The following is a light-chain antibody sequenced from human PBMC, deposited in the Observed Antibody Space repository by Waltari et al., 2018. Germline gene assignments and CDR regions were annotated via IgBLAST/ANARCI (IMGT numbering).Light chain of an antibody. Sequence: QSALTQPASVSGSHGQSITIPCTGPSSDVGGYNYVSWYQQHPGKAPKLMIYEVSNRPSGVSNRFSGSKSGNTASLTISGLQAEDEADYYCSSYTSSSTLVVFGGGTKLTVL. J-gene: IGLJ2*01. CDR2: EVS. CDR3: SSYTSSSTLVV. V-gene: IGLV2-14*01. CDR1: SSDVGGYNY.